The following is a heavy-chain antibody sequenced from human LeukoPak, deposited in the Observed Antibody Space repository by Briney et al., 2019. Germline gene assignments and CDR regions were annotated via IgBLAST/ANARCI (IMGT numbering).Heavy chain of an antibody. D-gene: IGHD5-12*01. V-gene: IGHV4-61*02. J-gene: IGHJ4*02. Sequence: SETLSLTGTVSGGSISSGSYYWSWIRQPAGKGLEWIGRIYTSGSTNYNPSLKSRVTISVDTSKNQFSLKLSSVTAADTAVYYCAREDGYSGYDYDYWGQGTLVTVSS. CDR3: AREDGYSGYDYDY. CDR2: IYTSGST. CDR1: GGSISSGSYY.